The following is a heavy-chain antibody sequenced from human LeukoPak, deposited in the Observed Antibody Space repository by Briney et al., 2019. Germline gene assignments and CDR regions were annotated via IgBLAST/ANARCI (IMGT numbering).Heavy chain of an antibody. Sequence: PGGSLRLSCAASGFTFSSYAMSWVRQAPGKGLEWVSAISGSGGSTYYADSVKGRFTISRDNSKNTLSLQMNSLRGEDTAVYYCAKDSSGSYYGKSDYWGQGTLVAVSS. V-gene: IGHV3-23*01. D-gene: IGHD1-26*01. J-gene: IGHJ4*02. CDR2: ISGSGGST. CDR3: AKDSSGSYYGKSDY. CDR1: GFTFSSYA.